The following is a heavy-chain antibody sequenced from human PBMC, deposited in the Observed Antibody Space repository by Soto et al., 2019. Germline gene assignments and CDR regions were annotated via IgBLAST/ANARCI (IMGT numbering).Heavy chain of an antibody. V-gene: IGHV1-3*01. J-gene: IGHJ6*03. Sequence: GASVKVSCKASGYTFTSYAMYWVRQAPGQRLEWMGWINAGNGNTKYSQKFQGRVTITRDTSASTAYMELSSLRSEDTAVYYCARDLPGIAVADLRGSYYYYMDVWAKGPRSPSP. D-gene: IGHD6-19*01. CDR1: GYTFTSYA. CDR3: ARDLPGIAVADLRGSYYYYMDV. CDR2: INAGNGNT.